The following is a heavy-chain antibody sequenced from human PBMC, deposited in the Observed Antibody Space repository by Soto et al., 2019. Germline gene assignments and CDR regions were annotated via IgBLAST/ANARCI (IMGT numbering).Heavy chain of an antibody. CDR2: IKQDGSEK. J-gene: IGHJ6*02. Sequence: ESGGGLVQPGGSLRLSCAASGFTFSSYWMSWVRQAPGKGLEWVANIKQDGSEKYYVDSVKGRFTISRDNAKNSLYLQMNSLRAEDTAVYYCARVPSWIQLWYYYYYGMDVWGQGTTVTVSS. CDR1: GFTFSSYW. V-gene: IGHV3-7*01. CDR3: ARVPSWIQLWYYYYYGMDV. D-gene: IGHD5-18*01.